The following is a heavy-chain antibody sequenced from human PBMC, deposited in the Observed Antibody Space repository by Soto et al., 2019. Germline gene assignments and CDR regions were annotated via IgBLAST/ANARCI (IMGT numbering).Heavy chain of an antibody. J-gene: IGHJ4*02. CDR1: GFTFSSYG. V-gene: IGHV3-30*18. CDR3: AKDRSSSWPYYFDY. CDR2: ISYDGSNK. D-gene: IGHD6-13*01. Sequence: QVQLVESGGGVVQPGRSLRLSCAASGFTFSSYGMHWVRQAPGKWLEWVAVISYDGSNKYYADSVKGRFTISRDNSKNTLYLQMNSLRAEDTAVYYCAKDRSSSWPYYFDYWGQGTLVNVSS.